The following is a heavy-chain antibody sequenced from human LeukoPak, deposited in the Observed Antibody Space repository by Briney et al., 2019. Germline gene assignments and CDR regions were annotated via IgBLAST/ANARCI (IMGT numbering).Heavy chain of an antibody. CDR2: ISGSGGST. Sequence: PGVSLRLSCAASGFTFSSYGVSWVRQAPGEGLEWVSAISGSGGSTYYADSVKGRFTISRGNSENTLYLQMNSLRAEDTAVYYCAKDQGYCSSTSCRGKYYFDYWGQGTLVTVSS. CDR3: AKDQGYCSSTSCRGKYYFDY. V-gene: IGHV3-23*01. J-gene: IGHJ4*02. D-gene: IGHD2-2*01. CDR1: GFTFSSYG.